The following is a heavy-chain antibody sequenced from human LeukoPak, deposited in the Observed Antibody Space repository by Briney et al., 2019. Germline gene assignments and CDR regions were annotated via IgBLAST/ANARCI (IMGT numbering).Heavy chain of an antibody. D-gene: IGHD6-6*01. CDR2: IRYDGSNK. CDR1: GFTFSSYG. Sequence: GGSLRLSCAASGFTFSSYGMHWVRQAPGKGLEWVAFIRYDGSNKYYADSVKGRFTISRDNSKNTLYLQMNSLRAEDTAVYYCAKDQRRAASPSDYSGQGTLVTVPS. V-gene: IGHV3-30*02. CDR3: AKDQRRAASPSDY. J-gene: IGHJ4*02.